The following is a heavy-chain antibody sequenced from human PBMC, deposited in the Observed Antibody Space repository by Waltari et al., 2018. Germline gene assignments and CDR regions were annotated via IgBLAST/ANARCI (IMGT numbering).Heavy chain of an antibody. CDR1: GYSISSGSY. V-gene: IGHV4-38-2*02. D-gene: IGHD1-20*01. CDR3: ARDAHNWNDVDAFDI. J-gene: IGHJ3*02. Sequence: QVQLQESGPGLVKPSETLSLTCTVSGYSISSGSYWGWIRQPPGKGLEWIGSIYHSGSTYYNPSLKSRVTISVDTSKNQFSLKLSSVTAADTAVYYCARDAHNWNDVDAFDIWGQGTMVTVSS. CDR2: IYHSGST.